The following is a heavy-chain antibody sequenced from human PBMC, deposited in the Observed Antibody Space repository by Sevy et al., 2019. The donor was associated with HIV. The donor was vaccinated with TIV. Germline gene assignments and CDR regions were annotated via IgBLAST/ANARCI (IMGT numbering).Heavy chain of an antibody. J-gene: IGHJ6*02. D-gene: IGHD3-3*01. CDR3: AVSLRFLGGLLCYYYGMDL. CDR2: ISSSSNYI. CDR1: GFTFSRYS. V-gene: IGHV3-21*01. Sequence: GGSLRLSCAASGFTFSRYSMNWVRQAPGKGLEWVSSISSSSNYIYYADAVKGRFTISRDNAKNSLYLQMTSLRAEDTAVFYCAVSLRFLGGLLCYYYGMDLWGQGTTVTVSS.